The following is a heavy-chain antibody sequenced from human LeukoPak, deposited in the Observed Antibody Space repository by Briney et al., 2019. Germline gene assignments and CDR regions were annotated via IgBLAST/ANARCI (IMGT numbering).Heavy chain of an antibody. CDR3: TIPGDYVWGSYYY. V-gene: IGHV3-15*01. CDR2: IKSKTDGGTT. D-gene: IGHD3-16*01. J-gene: IGHJ4*02. CDR1: GFTFSSYS. Sequence: TGGSLRLSCAASGFTFSSYSMNWVRQAPGKGLEWVGRIKSKTDGGTTDYAAPVKGRFTISRDDSKNTLYLQMNSLKTEDTAVYYCTIPGDYVWGSYYYWGQGTLVTVSS.